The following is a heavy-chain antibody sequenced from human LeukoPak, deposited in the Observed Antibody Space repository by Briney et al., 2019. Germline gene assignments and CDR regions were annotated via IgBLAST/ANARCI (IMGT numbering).Heavy chain of an antibody. V-gene: IGHV4-61*01. D-gene: IGHD7-27*01. CDR3: ARDPGARRGYYFDY. Sequence: SETLSLTCTASGGSVSSDSYFWSWIRQPPGRGLEWIGYIYYSGSTNYNPSLKSRVTISVDTSKNQFSLKLSSVTAADTAVYYCARDPGARRGYYFDYWGQGTLVAVSS. CDR1: GGSVSSDSYF. CDR2: IYYSGST. J-gene: IGHJ4*02.